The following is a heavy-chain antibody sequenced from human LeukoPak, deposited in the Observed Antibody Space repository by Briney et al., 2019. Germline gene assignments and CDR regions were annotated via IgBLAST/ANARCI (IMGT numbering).Heavy chain of an antibody. D-gene: IGHD3-16*02. J-gene: IGHJ4*02. CDR3: ARENDYVWGSYRRYFDY. CDR2: IYYNGST. CDR1: GGSISSYY. Sequence: SETLSLTCTVSGGSISSYYWSWIRQPPGKGLEWIGYIYYNGSTNYNPSLKSRVTISVDTSENQFSLKLSSVTAADTAVYYSARENDYVWGSYRRYFDYWGQGSLVTVSS. V-gene: IGHV4-59*01.